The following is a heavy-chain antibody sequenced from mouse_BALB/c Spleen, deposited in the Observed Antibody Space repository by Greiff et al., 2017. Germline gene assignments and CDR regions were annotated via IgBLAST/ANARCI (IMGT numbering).Heavy chain of an antibody. D-gene: IGHD2-3*01. V-gene: IGHV1-12*01. CDR2: IYPGNGDT. Sequence: QVQLQQPGAELVKPGASVKMSCKASGYTFTSYNMHWVKQTPGQGLEWIGAIYPGNGDTSYNQKFKGKATLTADKSSSTAYMQLSSLTSEDSAVYYCARRGTMMRYFDVWGAGTTVTVSS. CDR3: ARRGTMMRYFDV. J-gene: IGHJ1*01. CDR1: GYTFTSYN.